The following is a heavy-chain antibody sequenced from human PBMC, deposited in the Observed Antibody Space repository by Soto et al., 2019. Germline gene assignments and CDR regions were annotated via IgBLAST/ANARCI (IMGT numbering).Heavy chain of an antibody. CDR1: GFSFSSYG. J-gene: IGHJ3*02. Sequence: QVQLVESGGGVVQPARSLRLSCAASGFSFSSYGMHWVRQAPGKGLEWVAVISFNRSNKYYADSAKGRFTISRDNSKTTRYLQMNSLRAEHTAVYYCAKDALTNYYGSGSGSFVIWGKGTMVTVSS. CDR2: ISFNRSNK. V-gene: IGHV3-30*18. CDR3: AKDALTNYYGSGSGSFVI. D-gene: IGHD3-10*01.